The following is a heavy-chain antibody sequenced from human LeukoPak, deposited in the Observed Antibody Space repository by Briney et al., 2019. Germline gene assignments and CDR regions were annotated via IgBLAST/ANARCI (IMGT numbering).Heavy chain of an antibody. CDR2: INSDGSST. CDR3: TTEMKELGSFFYYYYMDV. J-gene: IGHJ6*03. CDR1: GFTFSSYW. V-gene: IGHV3-74*01. D-gene: IGHD1-7*01. Sequence: GGSLRLSCAASGFTFSSYWMHWVRQAPGKGLVWVSRINSDGSSTSYADSVKGRFTISRDDSNNALFLQMNSLKSEDTGIYYCTTEMKELGSFFYYYYMDVWGTGTTVTISS.